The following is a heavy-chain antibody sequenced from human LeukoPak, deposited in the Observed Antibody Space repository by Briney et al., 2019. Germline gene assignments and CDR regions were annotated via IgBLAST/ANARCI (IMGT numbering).Heavy chain of an antibody. J-gene: IGHJ4*02. CDR3: TIFGVTRTYDLDY. D-gene: IGHD3-3*01. CDR2: TSGSGGST. CDR1: GFSFSSYA. V-gene: IGHV3-23*01. Sequence: GGSLRLSCAASGFSFSSYAMSWVRQAPGKGLEWVSGTSGSGGSTYYADTVKGRFTITRDNSKNTLYLQMNSLRAEDTAAYYCTIFGVTRTYDLDYWGQGTLVTVSS.